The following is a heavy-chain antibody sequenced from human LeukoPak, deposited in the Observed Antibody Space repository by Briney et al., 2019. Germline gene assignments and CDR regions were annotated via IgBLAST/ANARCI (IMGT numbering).Heavy chain of an antibody. V-gene: IGHV4-59*08. CDR2: IYHSGST. CDR1: GGSISSYY. J-gene: IGHJ4*02. D-gene: IGHD1-14*01. Sequence: PSETLSLTCTVSGGSISSYYWSWIRQPPGKGLEWIGYIYHSGSTNYNPSLKSRVTISVDTSKNQFSLKLSSVTAADTAVYYCARQGLKPTDSEDVFDYWGQGTLVTVSS. CDR3: ARQGLKPTDSEDVFDY.